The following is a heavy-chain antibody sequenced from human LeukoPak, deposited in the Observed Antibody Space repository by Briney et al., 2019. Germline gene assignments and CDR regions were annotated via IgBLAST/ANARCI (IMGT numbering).Heavy chain of an antibody. CDR1: SGSISSTTYY. CDR3: AKNGQSGFSFDP. D-gene: IGHD1-26*01. CDR2: IYYNGDT. V-gene: IGHV4-39*07. Sequence: PSETLSLTCTVSSGSISSTTYYWAWIRQPPGKGLEWIGSIYYNGDTYYNPSLKSRVSISADTSKNQFSLKLRSVTAADTAVYYCAKNGQSGFSFDPWGQGTLVTVSS. J-gene: IGHJ5*02.